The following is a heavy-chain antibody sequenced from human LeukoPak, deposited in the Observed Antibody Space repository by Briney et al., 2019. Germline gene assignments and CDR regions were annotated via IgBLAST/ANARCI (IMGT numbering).Heavy chain of an antibody. J-gene: IGHJ4*02. V-gene: IGHV4-4*07. CDR3: AREGGPYRPLDY. Sequence: SETLSLTCTVSGGSISSYYWSWIRQPAGKGLEWIGHIYNSGSTNYNPSLKGRVTMSVATSKNQFSLHLSSVTAADTAVYYCAREGGPYRPLDYSGQGTLVTVSS. CDR1: GGSISSYY. CDR2: IYNSGST.